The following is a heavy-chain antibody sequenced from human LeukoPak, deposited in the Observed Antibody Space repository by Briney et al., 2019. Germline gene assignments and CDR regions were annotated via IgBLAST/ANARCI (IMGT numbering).Heavy chain of an antibody. CDR3: AKGQLSLDY. D-gene: IGHD1-1*01. CDR1: GFTFSDYW. Sequence: GGSLRLSCAASGFTFSDYWMDWARQAPGKGLEWVANIKPDGSEIYYVDAVKGRFTISRDNAKNSLYLQMNSLRAEDTAVYYCAKGQLSLDYWGQGTLVTVSS. CDR2: IKPDGSEI. J-gene: IGHJ4*02. V-gene: IGHV3-7*05.